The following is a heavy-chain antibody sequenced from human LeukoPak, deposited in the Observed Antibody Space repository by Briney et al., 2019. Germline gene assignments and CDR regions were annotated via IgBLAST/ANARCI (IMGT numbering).Heavy chain of an antibody. CDR1: GFTVSSNY. CDR2: IYSGGIT. J-gene: IGHJ4*02. V-gene: IGHV3-66*01. Sequence: PGGSLRLSCAASGFTVSSNYMSWVRQAPGKVLEWVSVIYSGGITYYADSVKGRFTISRDNSKNTLYLQMNSLRAEDTAEYYCAKGTGQYYGDQLDSWGQGALVSVSS. CDR3: AKGTGQYYGDQLDS. D-gene: IGHD4-17*01.